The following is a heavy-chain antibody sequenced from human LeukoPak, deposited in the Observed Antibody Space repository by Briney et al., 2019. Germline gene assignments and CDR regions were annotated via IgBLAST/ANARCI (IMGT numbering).Heavy chain of an antibody. J-gene: IGHJ4*02. CDR1: GFTFSSYS. D-gene: IGHD1-26*01. CDR2: ISSSSSYI. V-gene: IGHV3-21*01. Sequence: GGSLRLSCAASGFTFSSYSMNWVRQAPGKGLEWVSPISSSSSYIYYADSVKGRFTISRDNAKNSLYLQMNSLRAEDTAVYYCARDRAASEWELPGYWGQGTLVTVSS. CDR3: ARDRAASEWELPGY.